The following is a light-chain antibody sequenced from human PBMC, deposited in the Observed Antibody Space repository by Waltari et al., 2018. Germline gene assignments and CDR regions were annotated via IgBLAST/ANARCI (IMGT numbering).Light chain of an antibody. J-gene: IGLJ3*02. CDR2: EDN. Sequence: NFMLTQPHSVSESPGTTVTISCPRSSGSISSNYVQWYQQRPGSAPTTVIYEDNQRPSGVPDRFSGSIDSSSNSASLTISGLKTEDEADYYCQSYDSSNWVFGGGTKLTVL. V-gene: IGLV6-57*03. CDR1: SGSISSNY. CDR3: QSYDSSNWV.